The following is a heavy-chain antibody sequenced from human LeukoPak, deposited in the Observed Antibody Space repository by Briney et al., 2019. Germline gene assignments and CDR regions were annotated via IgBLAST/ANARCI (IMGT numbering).Heavy chain of an antibody. Sequence: GGSLRLSCEASGFTFISYGMSWVRQAPGKGLEWVSAISGSGGSTYYADSVKGRFTISRDNSKNTLYLQMNSLRAEDTAVYYCARDGGSSGYHDALDIWGQGTMVTVSA. V-gene: IGHV3-23*01. CDR3: ARDGGSSGYHDALDI. J-gene: IGHJ3*02. CDR1: GFTFISYG. CDR2: ISGSGGST. D-gene: IGHD3-22*01.